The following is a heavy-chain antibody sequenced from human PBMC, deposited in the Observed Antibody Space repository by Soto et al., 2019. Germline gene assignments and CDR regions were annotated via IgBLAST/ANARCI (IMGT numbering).Heavy chain of an antibody. CDR3: ARGVSEYCSSTSCPYNFDY. CDR2: INSDGSST. J-gene: IGHJ4*02. CDR1: GFTFSSYW. V-gene: IGHV3-74*01. Sequence: GGSLRLSCAASGFTFSSYWMHWVRQAPGKGLVWVSRINSDGSSTSYADSVKGRFTISRDNAKNTLYLQMNSLRADDTAVYYCARGVSEYCSSTSCPYNFDYWGQGTLVTVSS. D-gene: IGHD2-2*01.